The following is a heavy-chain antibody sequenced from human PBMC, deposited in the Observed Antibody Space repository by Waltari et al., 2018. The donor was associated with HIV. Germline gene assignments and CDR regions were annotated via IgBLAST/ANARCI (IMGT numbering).Heavy chain of an antibody. V-gene: IGHV3-30*18. CDR2: ISYDVSNK. CDR3: AKVRLVVVITSYFDY. J-gene: IGHJ4*02. CDR1: GFTFSSYG. D-gene: IGHD3-22*01. Sequence: QVQLVESGGGVVQPGRSLRLSCAASGFTFSSYGMHWVRQDPGKGPEWVEFISYDVSNKYDADAVKGRFTIARDKSKYTLYLQMNSLRAEDTAVYYCAKVRLVVVITSYFDYWGQGTLVTVSS.